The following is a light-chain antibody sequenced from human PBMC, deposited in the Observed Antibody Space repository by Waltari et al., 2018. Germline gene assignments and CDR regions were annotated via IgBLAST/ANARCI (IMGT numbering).Light chain of an antibody. CDR3: QVWDSGSDHYV. CDR1: KIGSKN. Sequence: SYELTQPPSVSVAPGQTARITCDGDKIGSKNVHWYQHKPGQAPVLAVYDDGDRPSGSPERFSGSNSGNTAALTISRVDAGDEAEYYCQVWDSGSDHYVFGTVTKVTVL. J-gene: IGLJ1*01. CDR2: DDG. V-gene: IGLV3-21*02.